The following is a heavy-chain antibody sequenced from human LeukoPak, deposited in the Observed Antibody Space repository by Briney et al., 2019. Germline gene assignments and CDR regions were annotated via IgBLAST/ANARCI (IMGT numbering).Heavy chain of an antibody. V-gene: IGHV4-39*01. D-gene: IGHD2-15*01. J-gene: IGHJ4*02. CDR3: ASVRDYCSRGSCYHFDY. CDR2: IFYIGNT. CDR1: GSSISNSDYY. Sequence: SETLSLTCTVSGSSISNSDYYWGWIRQPPGKGVEWIGYIFYIGNTNYNPSLKSRLTISVDTSKNQVSLKVTSVTAADTAVYYCASVRDYCSRGSCYHFDYWGQGTLVTVSS.